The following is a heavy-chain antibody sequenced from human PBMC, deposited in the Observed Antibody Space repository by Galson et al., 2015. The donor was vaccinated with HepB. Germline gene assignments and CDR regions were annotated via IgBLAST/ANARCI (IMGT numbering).Heavy chain of an antibody. D-gene: IGHD1-1*01. J-gene: IGHJ6*03. V-gene: IGHV4-4*07. CDR3: ARERNDRAANYYYYYYMDV. CDR1: GGSISSYY. CDR2: IYTSGST. Sequence: ETLSLTCTVSGGSISSYYWSWIRQPAGKGLEWIGRIYTSGSTNYNPSLKSRVTMSVDTSKNQFSLKLSSVAAADTAVYYCARERNDRAANYYYYYYMDVWGKGTTVTVSS.